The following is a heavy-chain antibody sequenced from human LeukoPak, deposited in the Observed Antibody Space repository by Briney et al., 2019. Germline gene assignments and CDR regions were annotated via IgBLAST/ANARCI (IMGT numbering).Heavy chain of an antibody. D-gene: IGHD6-13*01. V-gene: IGHV4-39*07. CDR3: ARDVTAAFDY. Sequence: SSETLSLTCAVYGDSISSSSYYWGWIRQPPGKGLEWIGSIYYSGSTYYNPSLKSRVTISVDTSKDQFSLKLSSVTAADTAVYYCARDVTAAFDYWGQGTLVTVSS. CDR2: IYYSGST. CDR1: GDSISSSSYY. J-gene: IGHJ4*02.